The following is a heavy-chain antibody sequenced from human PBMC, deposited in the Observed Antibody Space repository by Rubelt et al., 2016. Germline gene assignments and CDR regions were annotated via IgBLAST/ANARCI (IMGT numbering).Heavy chain of an antibody. CDR2: IYTSGST. Sequence: QVQLQESGPGLVKPSETLSLTCTVSGGSISSYYWSWIRQPAGKGLEWIGRIYTSGSTNYNPSLKSRVTMSVDPSKNQFSLKLSSVTAADTAVYYCARETQPTVTTRGEVDYWGQGTLVTVSS. CDR1: GGSISSYY. D-gene: IGHD4-17*01. CDR3: ARETQPTVTTRGEVDY. V-gene: IGHV4-4*07. J-gene: IGHJ4*02.